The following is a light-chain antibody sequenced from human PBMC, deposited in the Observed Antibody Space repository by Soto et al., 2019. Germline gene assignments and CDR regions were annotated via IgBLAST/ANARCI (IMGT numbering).Light chain of an antibody. CDR3: TSWTTSTTMI. V-gene: IGLV2-14*03. CDR1: RSDIGAYNF. CDR2: DVN. J-gene: IGLJ2*01. Sequence: QSVLTQPASVSGSPGQSITISCTGTRSDIGAYNFVSWYQQHPGEVPKLILYDVNVRPSGVSNRFSGSKSGNTASLTISGLQAEDDAYYYCTSWTTSTTMIFGGGTKVTVL.